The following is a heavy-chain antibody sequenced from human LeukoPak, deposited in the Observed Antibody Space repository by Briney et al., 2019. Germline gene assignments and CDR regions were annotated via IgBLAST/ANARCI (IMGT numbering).Heavy chain of an antibody. J-gene: IGHJ4*02. CDR1: GYTFTSYD. Sequence: ASVKVSCKASGYTFTSYDIHWVREATGQGLEWMGWMNPNSGNTGYAQNFQGRVTMTRNTSISTAYMELSSLRSEDTAVYYCARDKRAKQWLIDDYWGQGTLATVSS. D-gene: IGHD6-19*01. CDR2: MNPNSGNT. CDR3: ARDKRAKQWLIDDY. V-gene: IGHV1-8*01.